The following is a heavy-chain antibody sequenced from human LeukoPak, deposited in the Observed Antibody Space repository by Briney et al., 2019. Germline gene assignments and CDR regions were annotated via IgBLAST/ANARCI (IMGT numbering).Heavy chain of an antibody. J-gene: IGHJ4*02. V-gene: IGHV4-34*01. CDR3: ARSRRYVWGSYRDFDY. D-gene: IGHD3-16*02. Sequence: SETLSLTCAVYGGSFSGYYWSWIRQPPGKGPEWIGEINHSGSTNYNPSLKSRVTISVDTSKNQFSLKLSSVTAADTAVYYCARSRRYVWGSYRDFDYWGQGTLVTVSS. CDR2: INHSGST. CDR1: GGSFSGYY.